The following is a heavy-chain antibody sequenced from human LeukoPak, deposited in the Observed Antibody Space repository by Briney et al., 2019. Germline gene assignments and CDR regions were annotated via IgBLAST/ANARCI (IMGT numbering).Heavy chain of an antibody. CDR3: ARRSMVRGVDSYYFDY. V-gene: IGHV4-39*01. CDR1: GGSFSNNSYY. CDR2: IYYSGST. J-gene: IGHJ4*02. D-gene: IGHD3-10*01. Sequence: SETLSLTCTVSGGSFSNNSYYWGWIRQPPGKGLEWIGSIYYSGSTYYNPSLKSRVTISVDTSKNQFSLKLSSVTAADTAVYYCARRSMVRGVDSYYFDYWGQGTLVTVSS.